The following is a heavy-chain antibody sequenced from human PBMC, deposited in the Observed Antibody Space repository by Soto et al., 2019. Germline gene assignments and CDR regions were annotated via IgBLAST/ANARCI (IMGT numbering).Heavy chain of an antibody. Sequence: SETLSLTCTVSGGSISSYYWSWIRQPPGKGLEWIGYIYYSGSTNYNPSLKSRVTISVDTSKNQFSLKLSSVTAADTAVYYCARVDGGNPKGAFDIWGQGTMVTVSS. CDR2: IYYSGST. CDR1: GGSISSYY. D-gene: IGHD2-15*01. CDR3: ARVDGGNPKGAFDI. J-gene: IGHJ3*02. V-gene: IGHV4-59*01.